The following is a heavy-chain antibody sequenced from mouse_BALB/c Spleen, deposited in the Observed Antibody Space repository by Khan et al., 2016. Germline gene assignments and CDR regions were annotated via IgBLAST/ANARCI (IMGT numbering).Heavy chain of an antibody. D-gene: IGHD2-4*01. V-gene: IGHV14-3*02. CDR2: IDPATGNT. Sequence: VQLQQSGAELVKPGASVKLSCTASGFNIKDTYMHWVKQRPEQGLEWIGRIDPATGNTKYDPKLQGKATITAATSSNPAYLQLSSLTSEDSAGDYCARSPYDYDVGFAYWGQGTLVTVSA. CDR1: GFNIKDTY. J-gene: IGHJ3*01. CDR3: ARSPYDYDVGFAY.